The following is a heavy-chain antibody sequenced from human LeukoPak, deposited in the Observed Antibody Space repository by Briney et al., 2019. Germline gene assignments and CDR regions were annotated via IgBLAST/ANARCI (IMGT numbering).Heavy chain of an antibody. CDR2: ISSSGSTI. CDR3: ARAACRGDCYSWFDY. D-gene: IGHD2-21*01. CDR1: GLTFSDYY. Sequence: PGGSLRLSCAASGLTFSDYYMSWIRQATGKGLEWVSYISSSGSTIYYADPVKGRFNISRDNAKNSLYLQMNGLTAEYTAMYYWARAACRGDCYSWFDYWSQATLVSVSS. J-gene: IGHJ4*02. V-gene: IGHV3-11*04.